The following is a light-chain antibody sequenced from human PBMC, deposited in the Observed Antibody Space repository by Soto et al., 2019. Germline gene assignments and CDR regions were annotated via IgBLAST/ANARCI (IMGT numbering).Light chain of an antibody. V-gene: IGLV2-14*03. CDR3: SSYTTSRTAV. CDR2: DVT. CDR1: SSDVGAYTY. J-gene: IGLJ2*01. Sequence: QSALTQPASVSGSPGQSITISCTGTSSDVGAYTYVSWYQQHPDKAPKLLIFDVTIRPSGVSNRFSGSKSGNTASLTISGLQAEDEADYYCSSYTTSRTAVFGGGTKLTVL.